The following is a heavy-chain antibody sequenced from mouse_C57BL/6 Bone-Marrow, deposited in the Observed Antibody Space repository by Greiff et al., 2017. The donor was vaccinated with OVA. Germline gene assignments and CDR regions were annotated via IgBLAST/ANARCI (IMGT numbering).Heavy chain of an antibody. Sequence: QVQLQQPGAELVRPGSSVKLSCKASGYTFTSYWMDWVKQRPGQGLEWIGNIYPSDSETHYNQKFKDKATLTVDKSSSTAYMQLSSLTSEDSAVYYCARDYDGYYLFAYWGQGTLGTVSA. D-gene: IGHD2-3*01. CDR1: GYTFTSYW. CDR3: ARDYDGYYLFAY. V-gene: IGHV1-61*01. J-gene: IGHJ3*01. CDR2: IYPSDSET.